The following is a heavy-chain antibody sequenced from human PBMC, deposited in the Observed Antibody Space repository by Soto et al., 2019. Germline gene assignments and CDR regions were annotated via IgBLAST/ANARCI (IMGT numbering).Heavy chain of an antibody. CDR1: GYTFSSHG. D-gene: IGHD3-10*01. CDR2: ISAYNGNT. Sequence: QVLLVQSGAEVKKPGASVKVSCKASGYTFSSHGISWVRQAPGQGLEWMGRISAYNGNTNYAQKAQGRVTMTTDTSXSXXYMELRSLRSDDTAVYYCARDTMVRGVIIIDAFDIWGQGTMVTVSS. CDR3: ARDTMVRGVIIIDAFDI. V-gene: IGHV1-18*04. J-gene: IGHJ3*02.